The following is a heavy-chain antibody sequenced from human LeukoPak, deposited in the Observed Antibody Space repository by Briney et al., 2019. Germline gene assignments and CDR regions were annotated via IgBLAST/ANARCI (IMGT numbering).Heavy chain of an antibody. Sequence: GGSLRLSCAASGFTFSSYAMSWVRQAPGKGLEWVSAISGSGGSTYYADSVKGRFTISRDNSKNTLYLQMNSLRAEDTAVYYCAKHSGSCLTRYYYYYGMDVWGQGTTVTVSS. CDR3: AKHSGSCLTRYYYYYGMDV. J-gene: IGHJ6*02. V-gene: IGHV3-23*01. CDR2: ISGSGGST. CDR1: GFTFSSYA. D-gene: IGHD1-26*01.